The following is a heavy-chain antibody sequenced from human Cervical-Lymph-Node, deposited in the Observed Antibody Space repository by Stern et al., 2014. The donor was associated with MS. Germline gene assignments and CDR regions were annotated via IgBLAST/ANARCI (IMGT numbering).Heavy chain of an antibody. D-gene: IGHD4-17*01. CDR3: THSLHGDYYDAFDT. J-gene: IGHJ3*02. CDR2: IYWDDEK. Sequence: QITLKESGPTLVKATQPLTLTCTFSGFALRNSGVSVAWIRQPRGKALEWLAVIYWDDEKRYSPSLKSRLSITKDASESQVVLTMTNMDPVDTATYYCTHSLHGDYYDAFDTWGQGTMVTVSS. V-gene: IGHV2-5*02. CDR1: GFALRNSGVS.